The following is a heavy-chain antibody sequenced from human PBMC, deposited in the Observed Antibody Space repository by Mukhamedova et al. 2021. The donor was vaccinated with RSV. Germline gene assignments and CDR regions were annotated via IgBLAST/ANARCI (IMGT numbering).Heavy chain of an antibody. J-gene: IGHJ6*02. D-gene: IGHD4-17*01. CDR3: ARDSYGDYAYYYYGMDV. Sequence: GQGLEWMGIINPSGGSTSYAQKFQGRVTMTRDTSTSTVYMELSSLRSEDTAVHYCARDSYGDYAYYYYGMDVWGQGTTVTVS. V-gene: IGHV1-46*01. CDR2: INPSGGST.